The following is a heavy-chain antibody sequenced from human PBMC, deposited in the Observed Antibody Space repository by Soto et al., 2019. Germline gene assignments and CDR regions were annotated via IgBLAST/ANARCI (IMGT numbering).Heavy chain of an antibody. CDR3: ASDINPMIMGGMYAMDG. Sequence: QVQLVGSGGGVVQPGRSLSLSCEASRFTFSSYGMHWVRQDQGKGLEWVAVISYDGNNQYYADSVKGRFTISRDNSKNTMYLQMNSRSPSDTAVYYCASDINPMIMGGMYAMDGWGQGTTLTVSS. CDR1: RFTFSSYG. D-gene: IGHD3-22*01. V-gene: IGHV3-30*03. CDR2: ISYDGNNQ. J-gene: IGHJ6*02.